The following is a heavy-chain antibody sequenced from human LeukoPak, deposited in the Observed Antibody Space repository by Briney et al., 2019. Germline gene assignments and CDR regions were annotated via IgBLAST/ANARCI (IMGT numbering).Heavy chain of an antibody. D-gene: IGHD2-21*01. CDR3: APLSPID. J-gene: IGHJ4*02. V-gene: IGHV3-72*01. CDR1: GFTLSDHY. CDR2: SRDKANSYST. Sequence: GGSLRLSCGASGFTLSDHYMDWVRQAPGKGLEWVGRSRDKANSYSTEYAASVKGRFTISRDDSKNSLYLQMNSLKTEDTAVYYCAPLSPIDWGQGTLVTVSS.